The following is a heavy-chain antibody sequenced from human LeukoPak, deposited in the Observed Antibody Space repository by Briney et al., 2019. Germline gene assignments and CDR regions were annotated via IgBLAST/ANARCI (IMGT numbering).Heavy chain of an antibody. Sequence: SETLSLTCTVTGGSMSSSYWSWIRQPPGKGLEWIGYIYYSGSANYNPSLKSRVTISVDTSKNQFSLKLSSVTAADTAVYYCARGDRSSWFFLDYWGQGTLVTVSS. D-gene: IGHD6-13*01. CDR1: GGSMSSSY. J-gene: IGHJ4*02. V-gene: IGHV4-59*01. CDR3: ARGDRSSWFFLDY. CDR2: IYYSGSA.